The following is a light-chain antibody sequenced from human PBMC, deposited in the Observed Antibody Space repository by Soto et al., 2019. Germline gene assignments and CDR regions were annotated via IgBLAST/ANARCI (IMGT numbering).Light chain of an antibody. V-gene: IGLV2-23*01. CDR1: SSDVGSYNL. CDR2: GGT. Sequence: QSALTQPASVSGSPGQSITISCTGTSSDVGSYNLVSWYQQHPGEAPKLMIYGGTKRPSGVSNRFSGSKSGNTASLTISGLQAEDEADYYCCSYAGITTYYAFVTGTKVTVL. J-gene: IGLJ1*01. CDR3: CSYAGITTYYA.